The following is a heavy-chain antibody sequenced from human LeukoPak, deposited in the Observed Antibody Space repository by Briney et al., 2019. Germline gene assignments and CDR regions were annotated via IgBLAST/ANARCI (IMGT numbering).Heavy chain of an antibody. Sequence: SETLSLTCTVSGGSISSSTYYWGWIRQPPGKGLEWIGSIFYSGRTYYNPSLKSRVTMSVDTPKNQFSLRLSSVNAADTAVYYCARDILATSIAAPYYWGQGTLVTVSS. V-gene: IGHV4-39*07. CDR3: ARDILATSIAAPYY. CDR1: GGSISSSTYY. D-gene: IGHD6-13*01. J-gene: IGHJ4*02. CDR2: IFYSGRT.